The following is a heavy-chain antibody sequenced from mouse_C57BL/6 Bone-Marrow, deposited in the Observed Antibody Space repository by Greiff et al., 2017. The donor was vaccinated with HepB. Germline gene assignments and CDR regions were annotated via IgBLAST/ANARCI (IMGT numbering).Heavy chain of an antibody. CDR2: IRSKSNNYAT. J-gene: IGHJ4*01. CDR1: GFSFNTYA. CDR3: GRREDYYAMDY. Sequence: EVQRVESGGGLVQPKGSLKLSCAASGFSFNTYAMNWVRQAPGKGLEWVARIRSKSNNYATYYADSVNDRFTISRDDSESMLYLQMDNLKTEDTAMYYCGRREDYYAMDYWGQGTSVTVSS. V-gene: IGHV10-1*01.